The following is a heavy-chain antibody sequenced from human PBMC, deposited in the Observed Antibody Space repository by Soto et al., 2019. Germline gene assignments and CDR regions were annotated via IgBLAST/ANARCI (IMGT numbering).Heavy chain of an antibody. CDR2: IDPSDSYT. J-gene: IGHJ6*02. CDR1: GYSFTSYW. CDR3: ARVKLMTTVTTSYYYYGMDV. D-gene: IGHD4-17*01. V-gene: IGHV5-10-1*01. Sequence: PGESLKISCKGSGYSFTSYWISWVRQMPGKGLEWMGRIDPSDSYTNYSPSFQGHVTISADKSISTAYLQWSSLKASDTAMYYCARVKLMTTVTTSYYYYGMDVWGQGTTVTVSS.